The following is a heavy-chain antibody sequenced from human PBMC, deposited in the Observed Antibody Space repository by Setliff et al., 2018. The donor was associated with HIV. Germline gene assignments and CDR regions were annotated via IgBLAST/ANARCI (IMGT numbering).Heavy chain of an antibody. J-gene: IGHJ4*02. CDR2: ISHSGFTI. D-gene: IGHD3-3*01. CDR3: ARVPSTLYDWDY. Sequence: PGGSLRLSCAASGFTFSSYAISWVRQAPGKGLEWVSYISHSGFTIYYADSLQNRLTITKDTSKNQVVLTMTNMAPADTATYYCARVPSTLYDWDYWGQGTLVTVSS. CDR1: GFTFSSYA. V-gene: IGHV3-23*01.